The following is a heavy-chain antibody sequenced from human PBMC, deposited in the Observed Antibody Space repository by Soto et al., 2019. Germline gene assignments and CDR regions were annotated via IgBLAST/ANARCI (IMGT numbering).Heavy chain of an antibody. CDR1: GGSMNIYY. J-gene: IGHJ6*02. V-gene: IGHV4-59*01. CDR2: IYYGGNT. D-gene: IGHD6-19*01. CDR3: ARDRYTTGWFDAFDL. Sequence: PSWTLALTCTVSGGSMNIYYWNWIRQAPGKGLEWIGYIYYGGNTNYNPSLKSRVTISLDTSKNQFSLKLNSVTAADTAVYYCARDRYTTGWFDAFDLWGRGTTVTVSS.